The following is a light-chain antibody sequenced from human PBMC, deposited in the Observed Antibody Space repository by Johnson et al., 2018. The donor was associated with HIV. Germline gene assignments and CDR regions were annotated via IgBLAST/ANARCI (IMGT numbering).Light chain of an antibody. V-gene: IGLV1-51*01. J-gene: IGLJ1*01. CDR2: DSN. Sequence: QSVLTQPPSVSAAPGQKVTISCSGSSSNIGNNYVSWYQQLPGTAPKLLIYDSNKRPSVIPDRFSGSKSGTSATLGITGLQTGDEADYYCGTWDSSLSAYVFGTGTKVTVL. CDR3: GTWDSSLSAYV. CDR1: SSNIGNNY.